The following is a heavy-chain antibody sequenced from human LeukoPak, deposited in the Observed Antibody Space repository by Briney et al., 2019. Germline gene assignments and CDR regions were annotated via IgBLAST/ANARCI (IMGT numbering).Heavy chain of an antibody. CDR1: GYTFSSYY. CDR2: INPNSGGT. J-gene: IGHJ5*02. CDR3: AREGNYCSSTSCYQIPYNWFDP. Sequence: ASVKVSCKASGYTFSSYYIHWVRQAPGQGLEWMGWINPNSGGTNYAQKFQGRVTMTRDTSISTAYMELSRLRSDDTAVYYCAREGNYCSSTSCYQIPYNWFDPWGQGTLVTVSS. D-gene: IGHD2-2*01. V-gene: IGHV1-2*02.